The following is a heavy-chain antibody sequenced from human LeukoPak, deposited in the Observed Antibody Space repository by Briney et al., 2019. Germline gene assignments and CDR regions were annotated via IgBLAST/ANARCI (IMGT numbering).Heavy chain of an antibody. V-gene: IGHV3-23*01. CDR1: EFTFSKYG. CDR3: AKLNYYDSSGYYYIGPGGAFDI. J-gene: IGHJ3*02. Sequence: QAGGSLRLSCAASEFTFSKYGMHWVRQAPGKGLEWVSAISGSGGSTYYADSVKGRFTISRDNSKNTLYLQMNSLRAEDTAVYYCAKLNYYDSSGYYYIGPGGAFDIWGQGTTVTVSS. D-gene: IGHD3-22*01. CDR2: ISGSGGST.